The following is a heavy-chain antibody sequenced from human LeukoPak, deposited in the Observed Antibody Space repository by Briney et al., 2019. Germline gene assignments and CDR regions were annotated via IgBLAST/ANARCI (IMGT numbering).Heavy chain of an antibody. J-gene: IGHJ2*01. CDR3: ARVYYSNSYDYWYFDL. D-gene: IGHD6-13*01. Sequence: SETLSLTCAVYGGSFRGYYWSWIRQPPGKGLEWIGEINHSGSTNYNPSLQSRVPLSVSTSKNQFSLKLSSVTAADTAVYYCARVYYSNSYDYWYFDLWGRDTLVTVSS. CDR2: INHSGST. V-gene: IGHV4-34*01. CDR1: GGSFRGYY.